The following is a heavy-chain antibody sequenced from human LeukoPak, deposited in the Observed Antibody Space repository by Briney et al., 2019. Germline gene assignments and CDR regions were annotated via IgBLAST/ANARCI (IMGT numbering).Heavy chain of an antibody. Sequence: ASVKVSCKASGYTFTSYGLHWVRQAPGQRLEWMGWINAGNGNTKYSQQFQGRVTITRDTSASTAYMELSSLRSEDTAVYYCAQGSGWSNYFDYWGQGTLATVSS. CDR3: AQGSGWSNYFDY. CDR2: INAGNGNT. D-gene: IGHD6-19*01. J-gene: IGHJ4*02. CDR1: GYTFTSYG. V-gene: IGHV1-3*01.